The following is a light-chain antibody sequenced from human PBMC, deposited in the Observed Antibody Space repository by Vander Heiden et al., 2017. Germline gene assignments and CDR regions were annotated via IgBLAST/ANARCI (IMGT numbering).Light chain of an antibody. CDR3: QQSHSIPLT. CDR1: RSISTY. J-gene: IGKJ4*01. Sequence: DIQMTQSPSSLSASVGDRVTVTCRASRSISTYLNWYQQRPGKAPQLLIYAASSLQSGVPSRFSGSGSGTDFTLAISTLQPEDFATYYCQQSHSIPLTFGGGTNVEI. V-gene: IGKV1-39*01. CDR2: AAS.